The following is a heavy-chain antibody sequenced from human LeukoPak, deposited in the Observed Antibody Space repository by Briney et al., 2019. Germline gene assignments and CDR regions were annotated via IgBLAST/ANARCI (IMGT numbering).Heavy chain of an antibody. J-gene: IGHJ3*02. D-gene: IGHD1-26*01. Sequence: GGSLRLSCAASGFTFSSYSMNWVRQAPGKGLEWVSSISSSSSYIYYADSVKGRFIISRDNSKYTLYLQMNSLRAEDTAVYYCARAVGATIAFDIWGQGTMVTVSS. V-gene: IGHV3-21*01. CDR3: ARAVGATIAFDI. CDR2: ISSSSSYI. CDR1: GFTFSSYS.